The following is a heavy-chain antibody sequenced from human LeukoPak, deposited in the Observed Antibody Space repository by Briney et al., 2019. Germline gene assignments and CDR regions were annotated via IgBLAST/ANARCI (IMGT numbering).Heavy chain of an antibody. J-gene: IGHJ4*02. V-gene: IGHV4-59*01. CDR2: IHYSGIT. Sequence: KPSETLSLTCTLSGGSISSYSWSWIRQPPGKGLEWIGHIHYSGITNSNPSLKSRVTISVDTSKKQFSLKLNSVTAADTAVYYCARGGGSVTPFDSWGQGTLVTVSS. D-gene: IGHD4-23*01. CDR1: GGSISSYS. CDR3: ARGGGSVTPFDS.